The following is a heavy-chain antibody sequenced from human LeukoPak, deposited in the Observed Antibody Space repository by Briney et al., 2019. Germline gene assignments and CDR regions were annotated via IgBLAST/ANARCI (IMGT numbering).Heavy chain of an antibody. V-gene: IGHV3-23*01. CDR3: AREVVSIPSYFDS. Sequence: GGSLRLSCAASGFTFSSYAMSWVRQAPGKGLEWVSAISGSGGSTYYAESVRGRFTISRDNSKNTLYLLMNSLIPEDTAVYYCAREVVSIPSYFDSWGQGTLVTVSS. CDR2: ISGSGGST. CDR1: GFTFSSYA. D-gene: IGHD2-21*01. J-gene: IGHJ4*02.